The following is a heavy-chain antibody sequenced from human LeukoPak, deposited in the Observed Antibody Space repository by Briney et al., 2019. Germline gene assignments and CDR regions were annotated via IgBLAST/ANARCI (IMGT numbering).Heavy chain of an antibody. CDR3: AREEGAFDI. CDR2: ISYDGSNK. V-gene: IGHV3-30-3*01. J-gene: IGHJ3*02. Sequence: GGSLRLSCAASGFTFSSYAMHWVRQAPGKGLEWVAVISYDGSNKYYADSVKGRFTISRDNSKNTLYLRMNSLRAEDTAVYYCAREEGAFDIWGQGTMVTVSS. CDR1: GFTFSSYA.